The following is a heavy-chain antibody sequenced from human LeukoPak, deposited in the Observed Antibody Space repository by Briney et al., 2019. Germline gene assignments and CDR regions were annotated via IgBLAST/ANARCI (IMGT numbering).Heavy chain of an antibody. Sequence: AGGSLRLSCAPSGFTFTSSGMHWVRQAPGKGLEWVAVISSDGSDKYYADSVRGRFTISRDNSKNTLYLQMNSLRVGDTAAYYCAKDRSTDWALDYWGQGTLVTVSS. V-gene: IGHV3-30*18. CDR3: AKDRSTDWALDY. CDR2: ISSDGSDK. CDR1: GFTFTSSG. J-gene: IGHJ4*02. D-gene: IGHD3-9*01.